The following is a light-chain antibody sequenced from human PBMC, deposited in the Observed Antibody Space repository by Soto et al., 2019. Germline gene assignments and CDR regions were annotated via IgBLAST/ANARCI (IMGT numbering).Light chain of an antibody. J-gene: IGLJ1*01. V-gene: IGLV2-14*01. CDR2: EVS. CDR1: SSDVGGYNY. Sequence: QSVLTQPASVSLSPGQSITISCTGTSSDVGGYNYVSWYQQHPGKAPELMIYEVSNRPSGVSNRFSGSKSGNTASLTISGLQAEDEADYYCSSYTSSSPYVFGTGTKVTVL. CDR3: SSYTSSSPYV.